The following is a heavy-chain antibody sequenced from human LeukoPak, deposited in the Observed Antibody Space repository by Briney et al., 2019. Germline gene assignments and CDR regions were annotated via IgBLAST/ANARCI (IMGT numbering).Heavy chain of an antibody. CDR1: GFTFSSYG. V-gene: IGHV3-30*02. Sequence: GGSLRLSCAASGFTFSSYGMHWVRQAPGKGLEWVAYIQYDGSNEQYADSVKGRFSISRDSSKNILYLQMNSLRAEDTAVYYCARGVWSGYIFDYWGQGTLVTVSS. CDR3: ARGVWSGYIFDY. D-gene: IGHD3-3*01. CDR2: IQYDGSNE. J-gene: IGHJ4*02.